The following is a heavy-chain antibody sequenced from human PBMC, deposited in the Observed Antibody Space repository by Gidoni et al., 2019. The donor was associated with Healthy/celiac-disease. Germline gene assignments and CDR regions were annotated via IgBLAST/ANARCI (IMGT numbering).Heavy chain of an antibody. D-gene: IGHD2-15*01. CDR3: ARAAYCSGGSCYAWDFDY. CDR1: GFTFSSYS. J-gene: IGHJ4*02. Sequence: EVQLVESGGGLVKPGGSLRLSCAASGFTFSSYSMNWVRQAPGKGLEWVSSISSSSSYIYYADSVKGRFTISRDNAKNSLYLQMNSLRAEDTAVYYCARAAYCSGGSCYAWDFDYWGQGTLVTVSS. V-gene: IGHV3-21*01. CDR2: ISSSSSYI.